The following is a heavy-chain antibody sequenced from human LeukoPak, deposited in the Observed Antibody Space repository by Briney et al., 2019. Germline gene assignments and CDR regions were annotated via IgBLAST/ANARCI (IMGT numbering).Heavy chain of an antibody. J-gene: IGHJ5*02. V-gene: IGHV4-4*02. Sequence: SGTLSLTCTVSGGSILSGNWWNWVRQPPGKGLEWIGEIYHSGSSNYNPSLKSRVTISVDKSKSQFSLRLISVTAADTAAYYCARMGVAPGSNWLDPRGQGTLVTVSS. CDR3: ARMGVAPGSNWLDP. CDR1: GGSILSGNW. CDR2: IYHSGSS. D-gene: IGHD6-13*01.